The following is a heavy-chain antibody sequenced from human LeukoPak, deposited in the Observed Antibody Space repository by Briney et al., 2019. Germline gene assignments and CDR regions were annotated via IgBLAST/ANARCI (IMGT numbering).Heavy chain of an antibody. CDR1: GFTFSDYY. CDR3: ARGWDDLAARGYYFDY. V-gene: IGHV3-11*04. Sequence: PGGSLRLSCAASGFTFSDYYITWIRQAPGKGLEGVSYISSSGTTIYYADSVKGRFTISRDNAKNSLYLQMNSLRAEDTAVYYCARGWDDLAARGYYFDYWGQGTLVTVSS. J-gene: IGHJ4*02. CDR2: ISSSGTTI. D-gene: IGHD6-6*01.